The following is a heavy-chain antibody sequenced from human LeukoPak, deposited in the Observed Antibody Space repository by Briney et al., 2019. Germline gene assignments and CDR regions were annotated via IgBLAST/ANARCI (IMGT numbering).Heavy chain of an antibody. V-gene: IGHV4-34*01. CDR1: GGSFSGYY. J-gene: IGHJ4*02. D-gene: IGHD2-2*01. CDR2: INHSGST. Sequence: PSETLSLTCAVYGGSFSGYYWSWIRQPPGKGLEWIGEINHSGSTNYNPSLKSRVTISVDTSKSQFSLKLSSVTAADTAVYYCATRYCSSTSCALSSDYWGQGTLVTVSS. CDR3: ATRYCSSTSCALSSDY.